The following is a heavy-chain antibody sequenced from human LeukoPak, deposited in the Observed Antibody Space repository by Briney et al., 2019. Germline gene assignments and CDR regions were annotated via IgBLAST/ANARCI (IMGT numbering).Heavy chain of an antibody. CDR1: GYTFTGYY. Sequence: GASVKVSCKTSGYTFTGYYIHWVRQAPGQGLEWMGWIDPHSGGTNYAQKFQGRVTMTRDTSITTAYMELSRLRSDDTAVYYCARDPSSYSSSWYWFDPWGQGTLVTVSS. V-gene: IGHV1-2*02. CDR3: ARDPSSYSSSWYWFDP. J-gene: IGHJ5*02. D-gene: IGHD6-13*01. CDR2: IDPHSGGT.